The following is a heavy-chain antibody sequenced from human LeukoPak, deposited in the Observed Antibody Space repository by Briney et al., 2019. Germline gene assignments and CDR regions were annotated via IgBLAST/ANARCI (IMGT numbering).Heavy chain of an antibody. CDR2: ISGSGGST. J-gene: IGHJ6*04. CDR3: AKTNYGDYGALYYGMDV. V-gene: IGHV3-23*01. Sequence: GGSLRLSCAASGFTFSSYAMSWVRQAPGKGLEWVSAISGSGGSTYYADSVKGRFTISRDNSKNTLYLQMNSLRAEDTAVYYCAKTNYGDYGALYYGMDVWGKGTTVTVSS. CDR1: GFTFSSYA. D-gene: IGHD4-17*01.